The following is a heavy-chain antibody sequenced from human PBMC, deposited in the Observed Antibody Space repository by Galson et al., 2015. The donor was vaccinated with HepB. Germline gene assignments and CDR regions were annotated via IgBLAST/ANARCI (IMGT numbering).Heavy chain of an antibody. CDR2: ISYDGSNK. D-gene: IGHD2-2*01. CDR3: GRGGGFDCSSTSCAYYYYYMDV. CDR1: GFTFSSYG. J-gene: IGHJ6*03. V-gene: IGHV3-30*03. Sequence: SLRLSCAASGFTFSSYGMHWVRQAPGKGLEWVAVISYDGSNKYYADSVKGRFTISRDNSKNTLYLQMNSLRAEDTAVYYCGRGGGFDCSSTSCAYYYYYMDVWGKGTTVTVSS.